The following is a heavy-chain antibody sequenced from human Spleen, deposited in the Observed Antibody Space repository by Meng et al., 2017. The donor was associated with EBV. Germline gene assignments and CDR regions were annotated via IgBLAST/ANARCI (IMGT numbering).Heavy chain of an antibody. CDR2: INPISGGT. CDR1: GYSFNDYY. Sequence: QGKSWQSGARVKKPGCSVKVSCKASGYSFNDYYIHWVRQAPGQGLEWMGRINPISGGTNYAQNFQGRVTMTRDTSISTAYMELSRLRSDDTAVYYCARDFGSGSHYNYWGQGTLVTVSS. D-gene: IGHD3-10*01. CDR3: ARDFGSGSHYNY. V-gene: IGHV1-2*06. J-gene: IGHJ4*02.